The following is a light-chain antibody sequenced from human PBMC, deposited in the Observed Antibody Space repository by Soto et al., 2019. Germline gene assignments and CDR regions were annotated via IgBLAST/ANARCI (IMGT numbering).Light chain of an antibody. CDR3: QQYGIPPLYT. Sequence: ESVLAQSPGTLSLSPVERHTLYCRDSQSVSSSYLAGYQQKPGQAPRLLIYGASSRATGIPDRFSGSGAGTDFTLTISRLEPEDFAVYYCQQYGIPPLYTFGKGTKLEIK. J-gene: IGKJ2*01. CDR2: GAS. CDR1: QSVSSSY. V-gene: IGKV3-20*01.